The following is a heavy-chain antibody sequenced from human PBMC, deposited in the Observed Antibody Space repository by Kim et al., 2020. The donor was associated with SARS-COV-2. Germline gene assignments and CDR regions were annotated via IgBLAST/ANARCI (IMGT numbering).Heavy chain of an antibody. V-gene: IGHV3-48*02. CDR3: ARGYSTLIRGVPYSNMDV. D-gene: IGHD3-10*01. Sequence: GGSLRLSCVASRFSFSSYSMNWVRQAPGKGLEWVSYISTSTSTIYYADSVKGRFTISRDNAKNSLYLQMNSLRDEDTAVYYCARGYSTLIRGVPYSNMDVWGQGTTVTVSS. CDR2: ISTSTSTI. CDR1: RFSFSSYS. J-gene: IGHJ6*02.